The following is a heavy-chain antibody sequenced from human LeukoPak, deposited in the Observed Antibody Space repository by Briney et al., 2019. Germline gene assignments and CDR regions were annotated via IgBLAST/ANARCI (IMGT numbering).Heavy chain of an antibody. CDR3: ARVWVSSTSSYDY. Sequence: ASVKVSCKVSGYTLTELSMHWVRLAPGQGLEWMGWINPNSGGTNYAQKFQGRVTMTRDTSISTAYMELSSLRSDDTAMYYCARVWVSSTSSYDYWGQGTLVTVSS. V-gene: IGHV1-2*02. CDR2: INPNSGGT. J-gene: IGHJ4*02. D-gene: IGHD2-2*01. CDR1: GYTLTELS.